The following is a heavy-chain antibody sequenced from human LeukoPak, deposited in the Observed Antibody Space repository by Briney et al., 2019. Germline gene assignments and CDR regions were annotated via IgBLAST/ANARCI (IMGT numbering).Heavy chain of an antibody. D-gene: IGHD1-26*01. J-gene: IGHJ4*02. CDR2: IIPILGIA. Sequence: SVKVSCKASGGTFSSYAISWVRQAPGQGLEWMGRIIPILGIANYAQKFQGRVTITADKSTSTAYMELSGLRSEDTAVYYCARQVGATPFDYWGQGTLVTVSS. CDR1: GGTFSSYA. V-gene: IGHV1-69*04. CDR3: ARQVGATPFDY.